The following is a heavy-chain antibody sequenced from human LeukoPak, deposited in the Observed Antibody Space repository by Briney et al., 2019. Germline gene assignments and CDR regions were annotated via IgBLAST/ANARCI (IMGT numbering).Heavy chain of an antibody. D-gene: IGHD3-10*01. Sequence: ASVKVSCKASGGTFTSYDINWVRQATGQGLEWMGWMNPNSGNTGYAQKFQGRVTMTRNTSISTAYMELSSLRSEDTAVYYCARGRTYYYGSGSHYFDYWGQGTLVTVSS. CDR2: MNPNSGNT. CDR1: GGTFTSYD. J-gene: IGHJ4*02. CDR3: ARGRTYYYGSGSHYFDY. V-gene: IGHV1-8*01.